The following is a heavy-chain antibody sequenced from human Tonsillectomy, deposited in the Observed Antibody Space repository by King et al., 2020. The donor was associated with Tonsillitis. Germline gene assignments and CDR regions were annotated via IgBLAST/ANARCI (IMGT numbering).Heavy chain of an antibody. D-gene: IGHD3-10*01. CDR3: ARHSITMVRGVIPQFDY. Sequence: LQLQESGPGLLKPSETLSLTCTVSGGSISSSTYSWGWIRQPPGKGLEWIGSFYYSGDSYYSPSLKSRVTISVDTSKNQFSLKLNSVTAADTAVYYCARHSITMVRGVIPQFDYWGQGTLVTVSS. CDR1: GGSISSSTYS. CDR2: FYYSGDS. J-gene: IGHJ4*02. V-gene: IGHV4-39*01.